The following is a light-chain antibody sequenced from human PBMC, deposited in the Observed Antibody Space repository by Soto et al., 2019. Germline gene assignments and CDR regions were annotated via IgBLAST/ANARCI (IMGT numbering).Light chain of an antibody. V-gene: IGKV1-5*03. Sequence: DLPMTQSPSTLSASVGDRVTITCRASQTISSSLAWYQQKPGKAPNLLIYKESSLESGVPSRFSGSGSATEFTLIISSVQPDDFATYYCQQYSSFWTFGQGTKVEIK. CDR2: KES. CDR1: QTISSS. J-gene: IGKJ1*01. CDR3: QQYSSFWT.